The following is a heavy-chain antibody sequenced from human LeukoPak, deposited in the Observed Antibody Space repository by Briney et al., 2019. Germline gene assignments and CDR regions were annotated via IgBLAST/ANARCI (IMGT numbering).Heavy chain of an antibody. CDR3: ARDSEDGSAKDY. V-gene: IGHV1-2*02. J-gene: IGHJ4*02. D-gene: IGHD3-10*01. Sequence: ASVKVSCKASGYTFTSYGISWVRRAPGQGPEWMGWINPNSGGTNYAQKLQGRVTMTRDTSISTAYMELSRLRSDDTAVYYCARDSEDGSAKDYWGQGTLVTVSS. CDR1: GYTFTSYG. CDR2: INPNSGGT.